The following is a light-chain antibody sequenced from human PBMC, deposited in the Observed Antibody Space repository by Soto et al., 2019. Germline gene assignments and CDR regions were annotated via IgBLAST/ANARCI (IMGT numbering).Light chain of an antibody. CDR1: QSVSSN. CDR2: GSS. Sequence: EIVMTQSPVTLSVSPGERATLSCRASQSVSSNLAWYQQKPGQAPRLLFYGSSTRATGIPGRFSGSGSGTEFTLTISSLQSEDFALYYCQQYNNWPWTFGQGTKVEIK. J-gene: IGKJ1*01. V-gene: IGKV3-15*01. CDR3: QQYNNWPWT.